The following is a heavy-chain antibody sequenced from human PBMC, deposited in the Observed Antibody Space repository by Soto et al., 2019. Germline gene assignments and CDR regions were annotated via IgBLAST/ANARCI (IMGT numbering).Heavy chain of an antibody. CDR3: ARHRVVPAKGGYYYYMDV. V-gene: IGHV4-39*01. J-gene: IGHJ6*03. CDR1: GGSISSSSYY. Sequence: SETLSLTCTVSGGSISSSSYYWGWIRQPPGKGLEWIGSIYYSGSTYYNPSLKSRVTISVDTSKNQFSLKLSSVTAADTAVYYCARHRVVPAKGGYYYYMDVWGKGTTVTVSS. D-gene: IGHD2-2*01. CDR2: IYYSGST.